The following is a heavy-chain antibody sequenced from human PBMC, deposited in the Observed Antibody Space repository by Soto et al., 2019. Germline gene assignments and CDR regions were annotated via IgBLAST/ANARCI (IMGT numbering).Heavy chain of an antibody. D-gene: IGHD3-10*01. CDR3: ARDPRGVAPDY. Sequence: SETLSLTCTVSGGSISSYYWSWIRQPPGKGLEWIGYIYYSGSTNYNPSLKSRVTISVDTSKNQFSLKLSSVTAADTAVYYCARDPRGVAPDYWGQGTLVTVSS. CDR1: GGSISSYY. CDR2: IYYSGST. V-gene: IGHV4-59*01. J-gene: IGHJ4*02.